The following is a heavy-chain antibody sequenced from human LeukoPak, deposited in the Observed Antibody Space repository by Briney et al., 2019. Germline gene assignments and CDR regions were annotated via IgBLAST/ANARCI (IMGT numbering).Heavy chain of an antibody. Sequence: GSLRLSCAASGFTFSSYAMHWVRQAPGKGLEWVAVIWYDGSNKYYADSVKGRFTISRDNSKNTLYLQMNSLRAEDMAVYYCARVVAAGTFYFDYWGQGTLVTVSS. CDR1: GFTFSSYA. J-gene: IGHJ4*02. V-gene: IGHV3-30*14. CDR3: ARVVAAGTFYFDY. CDR2: IWYDGSNK. D-gene: IGHD6-13*01.